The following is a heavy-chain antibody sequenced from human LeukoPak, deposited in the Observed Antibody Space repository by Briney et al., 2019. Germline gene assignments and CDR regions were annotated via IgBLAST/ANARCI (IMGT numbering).Heavy chain of an antibody. CDR1: GFTFSSYA. V-gene: IGHV3-23*01. CDR3: AKDLGSSGWYIDY. CDR2: NSGGST. Sequence: HSGGSLRLSCAASGFTFSSYAVYWVRQAPGKGLEWVSSNSGGSTYYADSVKGRFTISRDNSKNTLYLQMNSLRAEDTAVYYCAKDLGSSGWYIDYWGQGTLVTVSS. J-gene: IGHJ4*02. D-gene: IGHD6-19*01.